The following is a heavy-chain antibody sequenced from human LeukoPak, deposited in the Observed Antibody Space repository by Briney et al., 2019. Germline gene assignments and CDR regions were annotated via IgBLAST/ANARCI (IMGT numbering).Heavy chain of an antibody. V-gene: IGHV3-74*01. D-gene: IGHD5-18*01. CDR2: INRDGSTI. Sequence: GGSLRLSCAVSGFTFSSYWMHWVRQAPGKGLVWVSRINRDGSTITYADSVKGRFTISRDNTKNTLYLQMNSLRAEDTAVYYCARDYTYGFDQWGQGTLVTVSS. J-gene: IGHJ4*02. CDR3: ARDYTYGFDQ. CDR1: GFTFSSYW.